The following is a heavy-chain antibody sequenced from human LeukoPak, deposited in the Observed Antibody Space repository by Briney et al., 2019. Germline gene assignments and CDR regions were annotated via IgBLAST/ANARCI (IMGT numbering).Heavy chain of an antibody. Sequence: GGSLRLSCAASGFTFSSYSMNWVRQAPGKGLEWVSSISSSSSYIYYADSVKGRFTISRDNAKNSLYLQMNSLRAEDAAVYYCARDRIAARDWFDPWGQGTLVTVSS. CDR1: GFTFSSYS. D-gene: IGHD6-6*01. CDR2: ISSSSSYI. J-gene: IGHJ5*02. CDR3: ARDRIAARDWFDP. V-gene: IGHV3-21*01.